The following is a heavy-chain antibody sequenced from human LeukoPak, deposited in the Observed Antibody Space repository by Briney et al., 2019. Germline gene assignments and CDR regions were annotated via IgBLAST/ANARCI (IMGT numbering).Heavy chain of an antibody. V-gene: IGHV4-59*01. Sequence: SETLSLTCTVSGGSISSYYWSWIRQPPGKGLEWIGYIYYSGSTNYNPSLKSRVTISVDTSKNQFSLKLSSVTAADTAVYYCARVSLVLYSSSFDYWGQGTLVTVSS. CDR3: ARVSLVLYSSSFDY. D-gene: IGHD6-13*01. CDR1: GGSISSYY. CDR2: IYYSGST. J-gene: IGHJ4*02.